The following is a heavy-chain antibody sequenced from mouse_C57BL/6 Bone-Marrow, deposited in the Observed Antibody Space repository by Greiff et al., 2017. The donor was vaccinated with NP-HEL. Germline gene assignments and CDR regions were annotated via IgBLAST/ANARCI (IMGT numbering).Heavy chain of an antibody. D-gene: IGHD3-2*02. J-gene: IGHJ4*01. CDR2: IYTGSGSS. CDR3: ARVAAQATASMGY. CDR1: GFTFTSYW. V-gene: IGHV1-55*01. Sequence: VQLQQPGAELVKPGASVKISCTASGFTFTSYWITWVQQRPGQGLEWIGDIYTGSGSSNYNEKFKSKATLTVDTSSSTTYMQLSSLTSEDSAVYYCARVAAQATASMGYWGQGTSVTVAS.